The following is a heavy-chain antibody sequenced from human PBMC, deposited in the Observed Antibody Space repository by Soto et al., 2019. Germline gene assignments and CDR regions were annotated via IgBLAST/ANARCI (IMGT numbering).Heavy chain of an antibody. Sequence: ASVKVSCKASGYTFTSYGISWVRQAPVQGLEWMGWISDYNGNTNYARKVQGRVTMTRDTYISTAYMELSRLRSDDTAVYFCVRDGPSHQSIFALWGPGTLVTVS. CDR2: ISDYNGNT. CDR3: VRDGPSHQSIFAL. CDR1: GYTFTSYG. D-gene: IGHD3-3*01. J-gene: IGHJ4*02. V-gene: IGHV1-18*04.